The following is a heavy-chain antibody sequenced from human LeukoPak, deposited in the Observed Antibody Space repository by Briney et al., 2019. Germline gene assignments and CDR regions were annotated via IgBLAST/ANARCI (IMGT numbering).Heavy chain of an antibody. CDR1: GGTFSSYA. Sequence: SVKVSCKASGGTFSSYAISWVRQAPGQGLEWMGVIIPIFGTANYAQKFQGRVTITADESTSTAYMELSSLRSEDTAVYYCARVRGEAPAAISRSDWNWFDPWGQGTLVTVSS. CDR3: ARVRGEAPAAISRSDWNWFDP. J-gene: IGHJ5*02. D-gene: IGHD2-2*02. CDR2: IIPIFGTA. V-gene: IGHV1-69*13.